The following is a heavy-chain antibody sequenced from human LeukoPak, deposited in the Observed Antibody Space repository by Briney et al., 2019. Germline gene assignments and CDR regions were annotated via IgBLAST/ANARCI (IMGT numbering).Heavy chain of an antibody. Sequence: GGSLRLSCAASGFTVSRNYMSWVRQAPGKGLEWVSVIYSGGDIYYADSVKGRFTISRDISKNTLYLQINSLRAEDTAFYYCARSPPASPFDYWGQGTLVTVSS. J-gene: IGHJ4*02. CDR2: IYSGGDI. D-gene: IGHD2-2*01. CDR1: GFTVSRNY. V-gene: IGHV3-53*01. CDR3: ARSPPASPFDY.